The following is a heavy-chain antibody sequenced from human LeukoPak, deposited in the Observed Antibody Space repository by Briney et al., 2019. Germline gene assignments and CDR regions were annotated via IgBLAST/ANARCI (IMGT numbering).Heavy chain of an antibody. Sequence: PSETLSLTRTISGLHMSGYYWSWIRQSPGKGLEWIGYIYYSGSTNYNPSLKSRVTISVDTSKNQFSLKLSSVTAADTAVYYCARRTYNWNEYFFDHWGQGTLVTVSS. CDR1: GLHMSGYY. CDR2: IYYSGST. V-gene: IGHV4-59*08. J-gene: IGHJ4*02. D-gene: IGHD1-1*01. CDR3: ARRTYNWNEYFFDH.